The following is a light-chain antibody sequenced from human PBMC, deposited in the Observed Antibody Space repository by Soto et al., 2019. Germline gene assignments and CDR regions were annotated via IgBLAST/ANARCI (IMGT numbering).Light chain of an antibody. CDR1: QTVSSY. V-gene: IGKV3-11*01. Sequence: IVLTQSPATLSLWPGETAILSCRASQTVSSYLSWYQHKPGQAPRLLIYDASKRAPGIPARFSCSGSGTDFTLTISSLGPEDFAVYYCQQRSTSITFGQGTRLEIE. J-gene: IGKJ5*01. CDR2: DAS. CDR3: QQRSTSIT.